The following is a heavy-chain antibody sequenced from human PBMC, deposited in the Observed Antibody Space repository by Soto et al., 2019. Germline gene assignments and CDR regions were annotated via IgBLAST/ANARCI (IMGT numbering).Heavy chain of an antibody. V-gene: IGHV4-59*01. D-gene: IGHD2-15*01. CDR2: IYYSGST. CDR1: GGSISSYY. Sequence: NPSETLSLTCTVSGGSISSYYWSWIRQPPGKGLEWIGYIYYSGSTNYNPSLKSRVTISVDTSKNQFSLKLSSVTAADTAVYYCARWGLGPYCSGGSCYLGYYYYGMDVWGQGTTVTVSS. CDR3: ARWGLGPYCSGGSCYLGYYYYGMDV. J-gene: IGHJ6*02.